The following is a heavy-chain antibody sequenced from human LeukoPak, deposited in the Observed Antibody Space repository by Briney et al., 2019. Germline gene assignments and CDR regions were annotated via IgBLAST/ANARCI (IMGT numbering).Heavy chain of an antibody. V-gene: IGHV3-23*01. CDR3: AKGGKWDVTPFDY. CDR1: GFTFTSYS. CDR2: ISGGGGST. J-gene: IGHJ4*02. Sequence: GGSLRLSCAAAGFTFTSYSMDWVRPAPGKGLEWVSTISGGGGSTYYADSVKGRFTISRDNSKNTLYLQVNSLRAEDTAVYYCAKGGKWDVTPFDYWGQGTLVTVSS. D-gene: IGHD1-26*01.